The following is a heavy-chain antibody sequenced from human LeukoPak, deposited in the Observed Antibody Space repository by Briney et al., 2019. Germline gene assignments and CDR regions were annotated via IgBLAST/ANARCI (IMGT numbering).Heavy chain of an antibody. J-gene: IGHJ6*02. CDR3: AKENSGSLSGYLYYYYGMDV. CDR2: ISYDGSNK. CDR1: GFTFSSYG. D-gene: IGHD5-12*01. Sequence: PGRSLRLSCAASGFTFSSYGVHWVRQAPGKGLEWVAVISYDGSNKYYADSVKGRFTISRDNSKNTLYLQMNSLRAEDTAVYYCAKENSGSLSGYLYYYYGMDVWGQGTTVTVSS. V-gene: IGHV3-30*18.